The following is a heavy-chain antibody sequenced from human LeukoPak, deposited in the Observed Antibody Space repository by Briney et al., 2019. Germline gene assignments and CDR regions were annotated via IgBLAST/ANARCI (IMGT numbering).Heavy chain of an antibody. CDR1: GGSISSYS. J-gene: IGHJ4*02. CDR3: ARYLVSSGWYLDY. V-gene: IGHV4-59*08. CDR2: IYYSGST. D-gene: IGHD6-19*01. Sequence: PSETLSLTCTVSGGSISSYSWSWIRQPPGKGLEWIGYIYYSGSTNHNPSLKSRVTISVDTSKNQFSLKLSSVTAADTAVYYCARYLVSSGWYLDYWGQGTLVTVSS.